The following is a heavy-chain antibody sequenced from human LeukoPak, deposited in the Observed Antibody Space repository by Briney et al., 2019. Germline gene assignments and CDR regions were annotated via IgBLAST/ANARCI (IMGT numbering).Heavy chain of an antibody. CDR3: ARARVVPAAADFDY. J-gene: IGHJ4*02. D-gene: IGHD2-2*01. Sequence: SETLSLTCTVSGGSISSSSYYWGWFRQPPGKGLEWIGNIYYSGSTYYNPSLKRRVTISVDTSKNQFSLKLSSVTAADTAVYYCARARVVPAAADFDYWGQGTLVTVSS. CDR1: GGSISSSSYY. CDR2: IYYSGST. V-gene: IGHV4-39*07.